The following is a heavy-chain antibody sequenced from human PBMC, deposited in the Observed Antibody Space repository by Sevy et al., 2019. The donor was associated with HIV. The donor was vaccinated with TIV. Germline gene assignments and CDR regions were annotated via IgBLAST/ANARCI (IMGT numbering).Heavy chain of an antibody. CDR2: IWYDGNNQ. CDR3: ARDPRIFGDYLLTYFDY. D-gene: IGHD4-17*01. V-gene: IGHV3-33*01. J-gene: IGHJ4*02. Sequence: GGSLRLSCVASGFAFSDYGMHWVRQAPGKGLEWVAVIWYDGNNQHYADSVRGRFTISRDNSKNTLYLQLSSLRAKDTAVYYCARDPRIFGDYLLTYFDYWGQGVLVTVSS. CDR1: GFAFSDYG.